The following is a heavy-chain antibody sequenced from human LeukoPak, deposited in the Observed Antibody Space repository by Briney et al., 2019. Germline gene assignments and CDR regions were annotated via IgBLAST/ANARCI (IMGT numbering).Heavy chain of an antibody. CDR2: IRGGGDGT. D-gene: IGHD3-9*01. CDR3: AREKLRYFAWLPNWSDP. J-gene: IGHJ5*02. V-gene: IGHV3-23*01. CDR1: GFTFNNYA. Sequence: GGSLRLSCAASGFTFNNYAMTWVRQAPGKGLEWVSHIRGGGDGTYYADSVNGCFTISRDNSKNTLYLQMNSLRAEDTAVYYCAREKLRYFAWLPNWSDPWGQGTLVTVSS.